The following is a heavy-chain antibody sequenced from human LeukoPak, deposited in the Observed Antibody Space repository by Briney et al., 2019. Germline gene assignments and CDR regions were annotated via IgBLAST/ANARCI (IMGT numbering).Heavy chain of an antibody. V-gene: IGHV4-4*02. CDR1: GGSISSSNW. D-gene: IGHD6-13*01. CDR2: IYHSGST. Sequence: PSETLSLTCAVSGGSISSSNWWSWVRQPPGKGLEWIGEIYHSGSTNYNPSLKSRVTISVDKSKNQFSLKLSSVTAADTAVYYCARLTGSGAAGIDYWGQGTLVTVSS. J-gene: IGHJ4*02. CDR3: ARLTGSGAAGIDY.